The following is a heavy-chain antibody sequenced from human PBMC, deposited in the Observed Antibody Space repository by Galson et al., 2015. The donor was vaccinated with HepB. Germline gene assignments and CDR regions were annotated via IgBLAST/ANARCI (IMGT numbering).Heavy chain of an antibody. CDR3: AKVGDSSSWCFDY. J-gene: IGHJ4*02. CDR1: GFTFRHYW. D-gene: IGHD6-13*01. CDR2: INSDGIST. Sequence: SLRLSCAASGFTFRHYWMHWVRQAPGKGLVWVSRINSDGISTDYADSVKGRFSISRDNSKNTLYLHMNSLRADDTAVYYCAKVGDSSSWCFDYWGQGTLVTVSS. V-gene: IGHV3-74*01.